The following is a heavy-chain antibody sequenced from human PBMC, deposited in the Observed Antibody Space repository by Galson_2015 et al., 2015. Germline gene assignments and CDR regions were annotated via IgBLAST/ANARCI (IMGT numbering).Heavy chain of an antibody. CDR3: AKHCEKKTYYYYMDV. V-gene: IGHV3-33*06. CDR1: GFTFSSYG. CDR2: IWYDGSNK. Sequence: SLRLSCAASGFTFSSYGMHWVRQAPGKGLEWVAVIWYDGSNKYYADSVKGRFTISRDNSKNTLYLQMNSLRAEDTAVYYCAKHCEKKTYYYYMDVWGKGTTVTVSS. J-gene: IGHJ6*03. D-gene: IGHD2-21*01.